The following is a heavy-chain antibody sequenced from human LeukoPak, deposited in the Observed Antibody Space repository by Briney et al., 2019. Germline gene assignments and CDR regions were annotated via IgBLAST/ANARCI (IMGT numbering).Heavy chain of an antibody. CDR3: ARVSSRRFAFDI. CDR1: GGSINSYY. CDR2: IYASGST. D-gene: IGHD6-13*01. J-gene: IGHJ3*02. Sequence: SETLSLTCTVSGGSINSYYLTWIRQPAGKGLEWIGRIYASGSTNYNPSLKSRVTMSVDTSKTQFSLKMSFVTAADTAVYYCARVSSRRFAFDIWGQGTMVTVSS. V-gene: IGHV4-4*07.